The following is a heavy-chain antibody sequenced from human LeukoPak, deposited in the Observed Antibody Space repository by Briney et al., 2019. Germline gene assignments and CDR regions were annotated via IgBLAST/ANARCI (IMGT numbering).Heavy chain of an antibody. V-gene: IGHV3-48*03. CDR1: GFTFSSYE. CDR2: ISSNGSII. Sequence: PGGSLRLSCAASGFTFSSYEMIWVRQATGKGLEWVSYISSNGSIIYYADSLKGRFTISRDNAKNSLYLQMSSLRAEDTAVYYCARDGQRWPIYYWGQGTLVTVSS. CDR3: ARDGQRWPIYY. D-gene: IGHD6-19*01. J-gene: IGHJ4*02.